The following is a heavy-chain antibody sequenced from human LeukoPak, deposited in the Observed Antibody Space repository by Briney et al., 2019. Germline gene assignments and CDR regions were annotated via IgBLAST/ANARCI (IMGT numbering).Heavy chain of an antibody. V-gene: IGHV3-21*04. CDR3: AKVSGGGLYYDGMDV. J-gene: IGHJ6*02. Sequence: GGSLRLSCAASGFTFSSYSMNWVRQAPGKGLEWVSSISSSSSYIYYADSVKGRFTISRDNAKNSLYLQMNSLRAEDTAVYYCAKVSGGGLYYDGMDVWGQGTTVTVSS. CDR2: ISSSSSYI. CDR1: GFTFSSYS. D-gene: IGHD1-14*01.